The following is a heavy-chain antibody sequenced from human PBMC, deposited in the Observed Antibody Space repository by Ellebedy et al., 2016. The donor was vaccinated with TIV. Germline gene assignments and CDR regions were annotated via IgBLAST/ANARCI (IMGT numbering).Heavy chain of an antibody. V-gene: IGHV4-59*12. Sequence: MPSETLSLTCTVSPASIATYFLACICNPHGQALEWIGYLHYNGSTPLMPCLKSRVSMSVDTSTNQFSLKLTSVTAADTAVYSCARFPRAWDIDQWCRGILVTVSS. CDR1: PASIATYF. D-gene: IGHD1-26*01. CDR3: ARFPRAWDIDQ. CDR2: LHYNGST. J-gene: IGHJ4*02.